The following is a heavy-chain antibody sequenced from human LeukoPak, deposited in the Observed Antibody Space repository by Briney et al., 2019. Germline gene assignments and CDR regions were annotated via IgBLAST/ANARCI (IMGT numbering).Heavy chain of an antibody. CDR2: IYYSGST. CDR3: ARQQVWFDP. J-gene: IGHJ5*02. Sequence: SETLSLTCAVSGGPLTSYYWSWIRQPPGKGLEWIGYIYYSGSTNYNPSLKSRVTISVDTSKNQFSLKLSSVTAADTAVYYCARQQVWFDPWGQGTLVTVSS. V-gene: IGHV4-59*08. CDR1: GGPLTSYY.